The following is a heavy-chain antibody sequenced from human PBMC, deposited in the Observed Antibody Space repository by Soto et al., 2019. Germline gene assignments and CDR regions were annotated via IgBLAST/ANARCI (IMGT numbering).Heavy chain of an antibody. V-gene: IGHV1-69*04. CDR3: ARDRYCSGGSCYFLGGDAFDI. D-gene: IGHD2-15*01. Sequence: SVKVSCKASGGTFSSYTISWVRQAPGQGLEWMGRIIPILGIANYAQKFQGRVTITADKSTSTAYMELSSLRSEDTAVYYCARDRYCSGGSCYFLGGDAFDIWGQGTMVTVSS. J-gene: IGHJ3*02. CDR2: IIPILGIA. CDR1: GGTFSSYT.